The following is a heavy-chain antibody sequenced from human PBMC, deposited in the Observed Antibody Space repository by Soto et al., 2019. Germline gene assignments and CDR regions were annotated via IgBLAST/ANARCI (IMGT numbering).Heavy chain of an antibody. D-gene: IGHD2-15*01. CDR3: ARGYCSGGNCYSGMDV. CDR2: IIPISGTT. V-gene: IGHV1-69*01. J-gene: IGHJ6*02. Sequence: QVQLVQSGADVKNPGSSVKVSCKASGGTFSTHAIIWVRQAPGHGLEWMGGIIPISGTTYYTQKFQGRVTITADEPTSPAFMELNSLKSEDTAVFYCARGYCSGGNCYSGMDVWGQGTMVTVSS. CDR1: GGTFSTHA.